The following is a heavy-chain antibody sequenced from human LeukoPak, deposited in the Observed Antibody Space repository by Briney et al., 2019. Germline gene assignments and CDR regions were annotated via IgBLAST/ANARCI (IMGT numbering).Heavy chain of an antibody. D-gene: IGHD1-26*01. CDR3: AKQGGLGSYSAGSWFDP. V-gene: IGHV3-33*06. CDR1: GFTFSSYW. CDR2: IWYEGTNK. Sequence: GGSLRLSCAASGFTFSSYWMSWVRQAPGKGLEWVAVIWYEGTNKYYADSVKGRFTISRDNSKNTLYLQMNSLRAEDTAVYYCAKQGGLGSYSAGSWFDPWGQGTLVSVSS. J-gene: IGHJ5*02.